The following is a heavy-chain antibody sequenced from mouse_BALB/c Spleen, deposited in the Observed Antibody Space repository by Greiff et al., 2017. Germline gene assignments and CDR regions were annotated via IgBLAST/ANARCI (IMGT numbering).Heavy chain of an antibody. CDR2: IYPGDGDT. CDR3: AREGGNYFDY. CDR1: GYAFSSYW. J-gene: IGHJ2*01. V-gene: IGHV1-80*01. D-gene: IGHD1-1*02. Sequence: VQGVESGAELVRPGSSVKISCKASGYAFSSYWMNWVKQRPGQGLEWIGQIYPGDGDTNYNGKFKGKATLTADKSSSTAYMQLSSLTSEDSAVYFCAREGGNYFDYWGQGTTLTVSS.